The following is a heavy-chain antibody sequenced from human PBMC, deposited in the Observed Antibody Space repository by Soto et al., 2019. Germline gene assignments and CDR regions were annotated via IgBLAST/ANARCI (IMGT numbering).Heavy chain of an antibody. D-gene: IGHD6-6*01. J-gene: IGHJ4*02. CDR1: GYTFTNYP. CDR2: INAGNGNT. CDR3: ASTITARRGRVY. Sequence: QVQLVQAGAEVKMPGASGKVSCKASGYTFTNYPMHWVRQAPGHRLEWMGWINAGNGNTKFSQKFQGRVTITRATSASTAYMELSSLRSEDTAVYYCASTITARRGRVYWGQGTLVTVSS. V-gene: IGHV1-3*01.